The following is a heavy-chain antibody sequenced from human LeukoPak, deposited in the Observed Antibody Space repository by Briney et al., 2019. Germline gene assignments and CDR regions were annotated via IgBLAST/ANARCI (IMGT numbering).Heavy chain of an antibody. CDR1: GGTFSSYA. V-gene: IGHV1-2*02. CDR2: INPNSGDT. CDR3: ARRLYYYDSSGLGWLDP. Sequence: ASVKVSCKASGGTFSSYAISWVRQAPGQGLEWMGWINPNSGDTNYAQKFQGRVTMTRDTSINTAYMELSSLTSDDTAIYYCARRLYYYDSSGLGWLDPWGQGTLVTVSS. D-gene: IGHD3-22*01. J-gene: IGHJ5*02.